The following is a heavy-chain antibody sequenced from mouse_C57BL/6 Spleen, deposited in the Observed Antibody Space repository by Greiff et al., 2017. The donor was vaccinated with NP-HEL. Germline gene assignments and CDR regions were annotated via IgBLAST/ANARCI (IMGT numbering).Heavy chain of an antibody. Sequence: EVKVVESGGGLVKPGGSLKLSCAASGFTFSDYGMHWVRQAPEKGLEWVAYISSGSSTIYYADTVKGRFTISRDNAKNTLFLQMTSLRSEDTAMYYCARHYYGTLYYFDYWGQGTTLTVSS. CDR2: ISSGSSTI. V-gene: IGHV5-17*01. CDR1: GFTFSDYG. CDR3: ARHYYGTLYYFDY. J-gene: IGHJ2*01. D-gene: IGHD1-1*01.